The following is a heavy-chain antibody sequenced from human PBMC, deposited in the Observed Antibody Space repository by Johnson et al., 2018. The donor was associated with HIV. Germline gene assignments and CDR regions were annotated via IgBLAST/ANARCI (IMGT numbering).Heavy chain of an antibody. D-gene: IGHD3-22*01. CDR1: ASTFRRFG. Sequence: QVQLLESGGGVVQPGASLSLSRSPSASTFRRFGMHWVRQAPGNAPECVAFIRYDGSKKYFTDSVRGRFTISRDNSKNTLFLQMNSLRAEDTAVYYCVRRFYDSSAFDIWGQGTLVTVSS. J-gene: IGHJ3*02. CDR3: VRRFYDSSAFDI. CDR2: IRYDGSKK. V-gene: IGHV3-30*02.